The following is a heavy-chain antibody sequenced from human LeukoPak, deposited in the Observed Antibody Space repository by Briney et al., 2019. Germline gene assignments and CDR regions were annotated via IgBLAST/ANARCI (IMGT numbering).Heavy chain of an antibody. CDR2: IGGSGVGT. D-gene: IGHD3-10*01. V-gene: IGHV3-23*01. J-gene: IGHJ3*02. CDR3: AKRRFGELPYDAFDI. Sequence: GGSLRLSCAASGFTFSTYAMSWVRQAPGKGLEGVSAIGGSGVGTYYADSVKGRFTISRDNSQNTLSLQMNSLRVEDTAVYYCAKRRFGELPYDAFDIWGQGTMVTVSS. CDR1: GFTFSTYA.